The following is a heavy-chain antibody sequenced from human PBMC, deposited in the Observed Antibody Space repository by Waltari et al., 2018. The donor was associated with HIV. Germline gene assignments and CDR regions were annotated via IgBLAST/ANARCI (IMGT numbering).Heavy chain of an antibody. CDR1: GGSISSSSYY. D-gene: IGHD3-22*01. J-gene: IGHJ4*02. CDR2: IYYSGST. V-gene: IGHV4-39*01. CDR3: ARRSYYDSSGYYFDY. Sequence: QLQLQESGPGLVKPSETLSLTCTVSGGSISSSSYYRGWIRQPPGKGLEWIGSIYYSGSTYYNPSLKSRVTISVDTSKNQFSLKLSSVTAADTAVYYCARRSYYDSSGYYFDYWGQGTLVTVSS.